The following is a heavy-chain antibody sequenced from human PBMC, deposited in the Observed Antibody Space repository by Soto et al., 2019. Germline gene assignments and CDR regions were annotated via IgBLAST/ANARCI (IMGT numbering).Heavy chain of an antibody. D-gene: IGHD5-12*01. CDR3: AKDRCPWPMRDGMDV. V-gene: IGHV3-23*01. J-gene: IGHJ6*02. CDR1: GFTFSSYA. Sequence: VGSLRLSCAASGFTFSSYAMSWVRQAPGKGLEWVSAISGSGGSTYYADSVKGRFTISRDNSKNTLYLQMNSLRAEDTAVYYCAKDRCPWPMRDGMDVWGQGTTVTVSS. CDR2: ISGSGGST.